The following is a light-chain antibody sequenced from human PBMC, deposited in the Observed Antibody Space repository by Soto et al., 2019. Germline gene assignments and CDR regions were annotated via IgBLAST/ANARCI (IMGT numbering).Light chain of an antibody. CDR2: EVS. CDR1: NSDIGTHNS. V-gene: IGLV2-14*01. J-gene: IGLJ3*02. CDR3: SSYTSNSTLV. Sequence: QSVLTQPASVSGSPGQSISISCTGTNSDIGTHNSVSWYRQHPGKAPKLMIFEVSDRPSGVSNRFSGSNSGNTASLTISGLQAEDEADYFCSSYTSNSTLVFGGGTKLTVL.